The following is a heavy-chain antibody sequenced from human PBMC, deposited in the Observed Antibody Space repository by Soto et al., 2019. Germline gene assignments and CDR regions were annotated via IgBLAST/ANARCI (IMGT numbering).Heavy chain of an antibody. V-gene: IGHV3-21*01. J-gene: IGHJ6*02. CDR2: ISSSSSYI. Sequence: PGGSLRLSCAASGFTFSSYSMNWVRQAPGKGLEWVSSISSSSSYIYYADSVKGRFTISRDNAKNSLYLQMNSLRAEDTAVYYCARDGGYCSGGSRYYYYGMDVWGQGTTVTVSS. CDR3: ARDGGYCSGGSRYYYYGMDV. D-gene: IGHD2-15*01. CDR1: GFTFSSYS.